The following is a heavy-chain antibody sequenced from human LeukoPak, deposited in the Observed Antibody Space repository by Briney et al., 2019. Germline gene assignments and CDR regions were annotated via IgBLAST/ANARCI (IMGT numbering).Heavy chain of an antibody. Sequence: GGSLRLSCAASGFTFSSYAMHWVRQAPGKGLEWVAVISYDGSNKYYADSVKGRFTISRDNSKSTLYLQMNSLRAEDTAVYYCARDPKSGDYVGAFDIWGQGTMVTVSS. CDR2: ISYDGSNK. CDR1: GFTFSSYA. J-gene: IGHJ3*02. D-gene: IGHD4-17*01. CDR3: ARDPKSGDYVGAFDI. V-gene: IGHV3-30-3*01.